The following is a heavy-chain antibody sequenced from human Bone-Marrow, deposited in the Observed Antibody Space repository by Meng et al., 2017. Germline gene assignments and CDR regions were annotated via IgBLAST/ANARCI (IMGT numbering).Heavy chain of an antibody. J-gene: IGHJ3*02. CDR3: ASGADQSKYRKGIAFDI. D-gene: IGHD2/OR15-2a*01. CDR1: GYSISSGYY. CDR2: IYHSGST. V-gene: IGHV4-38-2*01. Sequence: SETLSLTCAVSGYSISSGYYWGWIRQPPGKGLEWIGSIYHSGSTYYNPSLKSRVTISVDTSKNQFSLKLSSVTAADTAVYYCASGADQSKYRKGIAFDIWGQGTMVTVSS.